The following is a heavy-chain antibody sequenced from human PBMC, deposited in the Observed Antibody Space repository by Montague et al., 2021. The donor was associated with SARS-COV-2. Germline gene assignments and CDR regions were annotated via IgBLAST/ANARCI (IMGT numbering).Heavy chain of an antibody. J-gene: IGHJ4*02. V-gene: IGHV4-39*01. CDR2: IYYSGST. D-gene: IGHD2-15*01. CDR1: GGSISSSSYY. Sequence: SETLSLTCTVSGGSISSSSYYWGWIRQPPGKGLEWIGSIYYSGSTYYNPSLKSRVTISVDTSKNQFSLKLGSVTAADTAVYYCARLASGWWELTLDYWGQGTLVTVSS. CDR3: ARLASGWWELTLDY.